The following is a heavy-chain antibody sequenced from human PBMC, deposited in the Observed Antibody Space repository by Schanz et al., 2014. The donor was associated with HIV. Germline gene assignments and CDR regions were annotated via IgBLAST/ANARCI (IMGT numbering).Heavy chain of an antibody. J-gene: IGHJ4*02. Sequence: EVQLVESGGGLVQPGRSLRLSCAASGFTFDDYAMHWVRQAPGKGLEWVSGISWNSGSIGYADSVKGRFTISRDNAKNSLYLQMNSRRAEDTALYYCAKDFYFRPGRAAAVSFFDYWGQGTLVTVSS. CDR2: ISWNSGSI. CDR3: AKDFYFRPGRAAAVSFFDY. CDR1: GFTFDDYA. D-gene: IGHD6-13*01. V-gene: IGHV3-9*01.